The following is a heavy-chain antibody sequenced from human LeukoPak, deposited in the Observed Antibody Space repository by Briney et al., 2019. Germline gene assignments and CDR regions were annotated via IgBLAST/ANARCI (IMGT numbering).Heavy chain of an antibody. V-gene: IGHV3-33*01. D-gene: IGHD3-10*01. CDR3: VGAPYYYASGTFSPFDY. J-gene: IGHJ4*02. Sequence: GGSLRLSCAASGFTFSTYGMHWVRQAPGKGLEWVAVIWNDGSNKYYADSVKGRFTISRDNSKNTLYLQMNTLRAEDTAMYFCVGAPYYYASGTFSPFDYWGQGTLVTVSS. CDR2: IWNDGSNK. CDR1: GFTFSTYG.